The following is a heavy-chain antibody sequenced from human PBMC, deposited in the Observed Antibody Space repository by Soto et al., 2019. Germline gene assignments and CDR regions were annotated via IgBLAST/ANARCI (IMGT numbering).Heavy chain of an antibody. D-gene: IGHD3-9*01. V-gene: IGHV1-2*02. Sequence: GASVKVSCKASGYSLLNYYMHWVRQAPRQGFEWMGRISPKSGGTNYAQKFQGRVSLTWDTSLNTAYMELSSLMSEDTAVYYCARPPGYISDWYYFDLWGQGTQVTVSS. CDR3: ARPPGYISDWYYFDL. CDR1: GYSLLNYY. CDR2: ISPKSGGT. J-gene: IGHJ4*02.